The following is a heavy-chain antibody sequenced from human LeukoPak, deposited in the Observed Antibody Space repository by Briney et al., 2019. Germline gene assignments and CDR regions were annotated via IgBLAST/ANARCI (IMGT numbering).Heavy chain of an antibody. D-gene: IGHD2-15*01. V-gene: IGHV4-4*07. J-gene: IGHJ6*03. CDR1: GGSVSTYY. Sequence: SETLSLTCTVSGGSVSTYYWSWIRQPAGKGLEWIGRIYSSGSTTYNPSLKSRVTMSVDTSYNQISLKMTSVTAADTAIYYCARTTWYYYYMDVWGKGTTVTISS. CDR2: IYSSGST. CDR3: ARTTWYYYYMDV.